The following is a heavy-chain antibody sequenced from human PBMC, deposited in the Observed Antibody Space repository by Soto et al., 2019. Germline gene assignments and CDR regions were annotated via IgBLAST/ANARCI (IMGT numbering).Heavy chain of an antibody. Sequence: SVKVSCKASGGTFSSYAISWVRQAPGQGLEWMGGIIPIFGTANYAQKFQGRVTITADESTSTAYMELSSLRFEDTAVYYCASSLIVVVVAATPDYYYYGMDVWGQGTTVTVSS. CDR1: GGTFSSYA. J-gene: IGHJ6*02. CDR3: ASSLIVVVVAATPDYYYYGMDV. D-gene: IGHD2-15*01. CDR2: IIPIFGTA. V-gene: IGHV1-69*13.